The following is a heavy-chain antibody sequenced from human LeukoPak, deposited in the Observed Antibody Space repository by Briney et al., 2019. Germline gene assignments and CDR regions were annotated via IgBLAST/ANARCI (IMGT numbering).Heavy chain of an antibody. J-gene: IGHJ4*02. CDR2: INPNNGVT. CDR3: ASGPDTTTYFAGYYFDY. Sequence: ASVKVSCKASGYTFTGYYMHWVRQAPGQGPEWMGWINPNNGVTNYAQKFQGRVTMTRDTSISTAYMELSRLRSDDTAVYYCASGPDTTTYFAGYYFDYWGQGTLVTVSS. CDR1: GYTFTGYY. D-gene: IGHD2/OR15-2a*01. V-gene: IGHV1-2*02.